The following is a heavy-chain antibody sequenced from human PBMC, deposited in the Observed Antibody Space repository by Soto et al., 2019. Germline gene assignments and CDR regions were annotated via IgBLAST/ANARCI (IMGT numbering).Heavy chain of an antibody. D-gene: IGHD4-17*01. CDR3: GRLADTVTTDS. J-gene: IGHJ5*01. CDR1: GGSISRGGYY. V-gene: IGHV4-31*03. CDR2: IYYSGST. Sequence: QVQLQESGPGLVKPSQTLSLTCTVSGGSISRGGYYWSWIRQHPGKGLEWIGYIYYSGSTYYNPCLKSRVTISVDTSKNQCSLKLRSVTAADAAVYYGGRLADTVTTDSWGQGTLVTVSS.